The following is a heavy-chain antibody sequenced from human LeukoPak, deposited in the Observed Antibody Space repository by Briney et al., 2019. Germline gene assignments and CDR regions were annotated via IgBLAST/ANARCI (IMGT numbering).Heavy chain of an antibody. J-gene: IGHJ4*02. CDR1: GGSFSGYY. V-gene: IGHV4-34*09. Sequence: SETLSLTCAVYGGSFSGYYWSWIRQPPGKGLEWIGEINHSGSTYYNPSLKSRATISVDTSKNQFSLKLSSVTAADTAVYYCARGGYDSSLIDYWGQGTLVTVSS. CDR2: INHSGST. CDR3: ARGGYDSSLIDY. D-gene: IGHD3-22*01.